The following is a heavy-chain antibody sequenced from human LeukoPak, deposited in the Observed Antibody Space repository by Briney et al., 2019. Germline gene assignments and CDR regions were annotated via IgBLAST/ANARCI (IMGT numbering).Heavy chain of an antibody. J-gene: IGHJ6*02. CDR1: GFTFSDYY. V-gene: IGHV3-23*01. Sequence: PGGSLRLSCAASGFTFSDYYMSWIRQAPGKGLEWVSAISGSGGSTYYADSVKGRFTISRDNSKNTLYLQMNSLRAEDTAVYYCAKGDLYGMDVWGQGTTVTVSS. CDR2: ISGSGGST. CDR3: AKGDLYGMDV.